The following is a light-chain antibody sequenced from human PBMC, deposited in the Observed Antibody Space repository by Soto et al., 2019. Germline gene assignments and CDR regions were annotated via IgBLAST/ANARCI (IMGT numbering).Light chain of an antibody. CDR1: QSFSSSY. CDR2: GAS. CDR3: QQYGTSIP. J-gene: IGKJ5*01. V-gene: IGKV3-20*01. Sequence: EIVLTQSPGTLSLSPGERATLSCRASQSFSSSYLAWYQQKPGQAPRLLIYGASSRATGIPDRFSGSGSGTDFTLTISRLEPEDFAAYCCQQYGTSIPFGQGTRLE.